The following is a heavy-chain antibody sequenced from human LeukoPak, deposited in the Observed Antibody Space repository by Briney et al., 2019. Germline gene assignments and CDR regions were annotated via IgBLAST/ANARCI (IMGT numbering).Heavy chain of an antibody. V-gene: IGHV3-11*01. J-gene: IGHJ4*02. Sequence: GGSLRLSCAASGFTFSDYYMSWIRQAPGKGLEWVSSISGGSRTINYADSVKGRFTTSRDNAKNSLFLQVNSLRAEDTAVYYCARAGQSDYWGQGTLVTVSS. CDR1: GFTFSDYY. CDR3: ARAGQSDY. CDR2: ISGGSRTI.